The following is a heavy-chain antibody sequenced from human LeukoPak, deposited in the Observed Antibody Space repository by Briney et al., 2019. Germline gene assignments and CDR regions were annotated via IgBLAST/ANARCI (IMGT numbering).Heavy chain of an antibody. CDR2: INHSGST. D-gene: IGHD3-22*01. CDR3: ARDNGGYDYFDY. Sequence: SETLSLTCAVYGGSFSGYYWSWIRQPPGKGLEWIGEINHSGSTNYNPSLKSRVTMSVDTSKNQFSLKLSPVTAADTAVYYCARDNGGYDYFDYWGQGALVTVSS. V-gene: IGHV4-34*01. J-gene: IGHJ4*02. CDR1: GGSFSGYY.